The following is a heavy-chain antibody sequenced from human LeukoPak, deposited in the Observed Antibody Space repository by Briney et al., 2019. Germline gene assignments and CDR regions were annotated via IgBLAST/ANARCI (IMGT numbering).Heavy chain of an antibody. CDR3: ARALQDGRYYYYYGMDV. CDR1: GFTVSSNY. CDR2: IYSGGST. Sequence: GGSLRLSCAASGFTVSSNYMSWVRQAPGKGLEWVSVIYSGGSTYYADSVKGRSTISRDNSKNTLYLQMNSLRAEDTAVYYSARALQDGRYYYYYGMDVWGQGTTVTVSS. J-gene: IGHJ6*02. V-gene: IGHV3-53*01. D-gene: IGHD4-17*01.